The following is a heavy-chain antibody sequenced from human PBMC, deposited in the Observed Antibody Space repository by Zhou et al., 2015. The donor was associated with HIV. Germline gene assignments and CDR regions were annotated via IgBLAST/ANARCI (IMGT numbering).Heavy chain of an antibody. CDR3: ASGMHYYDSSGYYHPFDY. Sequence: QVQLVQSGAEVKKPGSSVKVSCKASGGTFSSYAISWVRQAPGQGLEWMGGIIPIFGTANYAQKFQGRVTITADESTSTAYMELSSLRSEDTAVYYCASGMHYYDSSGYYHPFDYWGQGTLVTVSS. CDR2: IIPIFGTA. CDR1: GGTFSSYA. V-gene: IGHV1-69*12. J-gene: IGHJ4*02. D-gene: IGHD3-22*01.